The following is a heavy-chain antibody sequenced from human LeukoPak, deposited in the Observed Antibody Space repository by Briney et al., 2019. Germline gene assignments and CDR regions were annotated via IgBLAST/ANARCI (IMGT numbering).Heavy chain of an antibody. J-gene: IGHJ6*02. CDR2: IYYSGST. Sequence: PSETLSLTCTVSGGSISSYYWSWIRQPPGKGLEWIGYIYYSGSTNYNPSLKSRVTISVDTSKNQFSLKLGSVTAADTAVYYCARDGIAVAGGMDVWGQGTTVTVSS. D-gene: IGHD6-19*01. CDR1: GGSISSYY. CDR3: ARDGIAVAGGMDV. V-gene: IGHV4-59*01.